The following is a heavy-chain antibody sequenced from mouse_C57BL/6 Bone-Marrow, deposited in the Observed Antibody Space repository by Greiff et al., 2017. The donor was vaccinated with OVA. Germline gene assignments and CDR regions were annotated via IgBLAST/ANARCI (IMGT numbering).Heavy chain of an antibody. CDR2: ILPGSGST. Sequence: QVQLQQSGAELMKPGASVKLSCKATGFTFTGYWIEWVKQRPGPGLEWIGEILPGSGSTNYNAKFKGKATFTADPSSTPSYMQLSSLTTEDSAIKYCARWLNTTGVGVRGQGTTRTGSA. J-gene: IGHJ2*01. CDR1: GFTFTGYW. V-gene: IGHV1-9*01. CDR3: ARWLNTTGVGV. D-gene: IGHD1-1*01.